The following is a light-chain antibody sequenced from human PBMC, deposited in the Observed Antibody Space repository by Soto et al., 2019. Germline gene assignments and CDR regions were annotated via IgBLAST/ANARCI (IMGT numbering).Light chain of an antibody. CDR3: QFYDATNQV. CDR2: EDN. CDR1: SGSIASNY. J-gene: IGLJ3*02. V-gene: IGLV6-57*01. Sequence: NFMLTQPHSVSESPGKTVIISCTRSSGSIASNYVQWYQQRPGSSPTTVIYEDNQRPSGVPDRFSGSIDSSSNSASLTISGLETEHEADYYCQFYDATNQVFGGGTKLTVL.